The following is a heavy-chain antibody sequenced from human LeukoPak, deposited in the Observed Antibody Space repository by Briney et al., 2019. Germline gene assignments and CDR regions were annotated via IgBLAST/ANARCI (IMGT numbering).Heavy chain of an antibody. CDR2: IYSGGST. Sequence: GGSLRLSCAASGFTVSSNYMSWVRQAPGKGLEWVSVIYSGGSTYYADSVKGRFTISRDNSKNTLYLQMSSLRAEDTAVYYCARSRGGSSWLIPFDYWGQGTLVTVSS. J-gene: IGHJ4*02. D-gene: IGHD6-13*01. V-gene: IGHV3-53*01. CDR3: ARSRGGSSWLIPFDY. CDR1: GFTVSSNY.